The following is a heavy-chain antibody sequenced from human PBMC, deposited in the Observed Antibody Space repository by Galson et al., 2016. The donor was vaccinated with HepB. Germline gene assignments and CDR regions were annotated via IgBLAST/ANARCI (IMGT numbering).Heavy chain of an antibody. Sequence: SLRLSCAASGFTFSDHEMSWARQAPGKGLEWLSYITNSGSTIYYADTVKGRFTISRDNAKNSLYLQMNSLRVEDTAVYYCWLSGTLDGWGQGTTVTVSS. CDR2: ITNSGSTI. CDR3: WLSGTLDG. V-gene: IGHV3-48*03. CDR1: GFTFSDHE. J-gene: IGHJ6*02. D-gene: IGHD1-7*01.